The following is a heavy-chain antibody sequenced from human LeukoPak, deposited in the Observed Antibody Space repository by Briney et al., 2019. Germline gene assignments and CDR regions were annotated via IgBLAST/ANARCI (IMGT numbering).Heavy chain of an antibody. D-gene: IGHD5-24*01. Sequence: PSETLSLTCAVYGGSFSGYYWSWIRQPPGKGLEWIGEINHSGSTNYNPSLKSRVTISVDTSKNQFSLKLSSVTAADTAVYYCASVARKINYFDYWGQGTLVTVSS. CDR3: ASVARKINYFDY. V-gene: IGHV4-34*01. J-gene: IGHJ4*02. CDR1: GGSFSGYY. CDR2: INHSGST.